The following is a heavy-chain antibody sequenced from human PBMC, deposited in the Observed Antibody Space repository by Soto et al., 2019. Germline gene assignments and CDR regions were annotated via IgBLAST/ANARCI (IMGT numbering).Heavy chain of an antibody. D-gene: IGHD3-10*01. J-gene: IGHJ4*02. CDR1: GGSISSGGYY. CDR2: IYYSGST. V-gene: IGHV4-31*03. Sequence: SETLSLTCTVSGGSISSGGYYWSWIRQHPGKGLEWIGYIYYSGSTYYNPSLKSRVTISVDTSKNQFSLKLSSVTAADTAVYYCARHIWFGELTGEEPVAFDYWGQGTLVTVSS. CDR3: ARHIWFGELTGEEPVAFDY.